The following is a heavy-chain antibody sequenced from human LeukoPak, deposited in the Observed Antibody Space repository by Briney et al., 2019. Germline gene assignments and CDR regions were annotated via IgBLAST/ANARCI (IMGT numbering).Heavy chain of an antibody. CDR2: ISAYNGNT. CDR1: GYTFASYG. J-gene: IGHJ6*03. V-gene: IGHV1-18*01. CDR3: ARFTYCSGGSCYPGYYYYYMDV. Sequence: GASVKVSCKASGYTFASYGISWVRQAPGQGLEWMGWISAYNGNTNYAQKLQGRVTMTTDTSTSTAYMELRSLRSDDTAVYYCARFTYCSGGSCYPGYYYYYMDVWGKGTTVTVSS. D-gene: IGHD2-15*01.